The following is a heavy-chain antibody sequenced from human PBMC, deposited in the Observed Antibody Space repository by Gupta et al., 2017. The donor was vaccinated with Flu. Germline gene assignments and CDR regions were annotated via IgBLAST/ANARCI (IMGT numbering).Heavy chain of an antibody. J-gene: IGHJ4*02. CDR2: ITWNSDVM. V-gene: IGHV3-9*01. CDR1: GFTFGDFA. D-gene: IGHD6-19*01. Sequence: EVQLVESGGGLVQPGRSLRLSCAASGFTFGDFAMHWVRQGPGKGLEWVSGITWNSDVMGYADSVKGRFTISRDNAKNSLYLQMNSLRTEDTAVYYCARSSGWYSYWGQGTQVTVSS. CDR3: ARSSGWYSY.